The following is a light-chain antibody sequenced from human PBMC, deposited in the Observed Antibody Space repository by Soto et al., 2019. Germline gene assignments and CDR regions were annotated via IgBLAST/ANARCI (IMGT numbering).Light chain of an antibody. V-gene: IGKV3-20*01. CDR2: AAS. J-gene: IGKJ2*01. Sequence: EIVLTQSPGTLSLSLGERATLSCRASQSISSSYLAWYQQKPGQAPRLLIYAASSRATGIPDRFSGSGSATDFTLTISRLEPEDFAVYYCQRYGSSPHYTFGQGTKLEIK. CDR1: QSISSSY. CDR3: QRYGSSPHYT.